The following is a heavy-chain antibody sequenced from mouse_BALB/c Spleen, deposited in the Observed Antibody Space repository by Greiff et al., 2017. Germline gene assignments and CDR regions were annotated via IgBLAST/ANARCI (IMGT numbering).Heavy chain of an antibody. J-gene: IGHJ2*01. CDR2: IYPGNSDT. Sequence: VQLKESGTVLARPGASVKMSCKASGYSFTSYWMHWVKQRPGQGLEWIGAIYPGNSDTSYNQKFKGKAKLTAVTSASTAYMELSSLTNEDSAVYYCTRGDYYGSSPYYFDYWGQGTTLTVSS. CDR3: TRGDYYGSSPYYFDY. V-gene: IGHV1-5*01. CDR1: GYSFTSYW. D-gene: IGHD1-1*01.